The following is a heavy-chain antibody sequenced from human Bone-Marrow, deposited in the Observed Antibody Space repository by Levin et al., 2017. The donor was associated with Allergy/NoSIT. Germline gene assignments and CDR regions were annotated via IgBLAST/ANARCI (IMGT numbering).Heavy chain of an antibody. CDR2: IYSGGDT. J-gene: IGHJ4*02. CDR1: GFTVSNNY. Sequence: QAGGSLRLSCAASGFTVSNNYMTWVRQAPGKGLEWVSLIYSGGDTQYADSVRGRFTISRDRFQNTLYLQMNSLRAEDTAIYYCARSFNWNYAGGQGTLVTVSS. D-gene: IGHD1-7*01. CDR3: ARSFNWNYA. V-gene: IGHV3-66*01.